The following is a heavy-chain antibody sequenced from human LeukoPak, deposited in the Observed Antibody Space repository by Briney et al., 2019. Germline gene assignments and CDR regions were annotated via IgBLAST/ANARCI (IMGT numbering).Heavy chain of an antibody. J-gene: IGHJ4*02. V-gene: IGHV4-39*05. CDR1: GGSISSSSYY. CDR2: IYYSGST. CDR3: AVLNYYDSSGYLDY. D-gene: IGHD3-22*01. Sequence: SETPSLSCTVSGGSISSSSYYWGWIRQPPGKGLEWIVSIYYSGSTYYNPSLKSRVTISVDTSKNQFSLKLSPVTAADTAVYYCAVLNYYDSSGYLDYWGQGTLVTVCS.